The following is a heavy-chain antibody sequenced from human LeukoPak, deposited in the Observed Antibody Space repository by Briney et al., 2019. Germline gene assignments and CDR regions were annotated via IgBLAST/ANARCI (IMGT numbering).Heavy chain of an antibody. J-gene: IGHJ4*02. CDR2: FSTFNGNT. V-gene: IGHV1-18*01. Sequence: VXCXASGXXFTXXGXXWVRQAXXQGXXWMGWFSTFNGNTNYVQKLQGRVTMTTDTSTSTAYMGVRSLRSDDTAMYYCARLDYGLNKFDYWGQGTLVTVSS. D-gene: IGHD4-17*01. CDR1: GXXFTXXG. CDR3: ARLDYGLNKFDY.